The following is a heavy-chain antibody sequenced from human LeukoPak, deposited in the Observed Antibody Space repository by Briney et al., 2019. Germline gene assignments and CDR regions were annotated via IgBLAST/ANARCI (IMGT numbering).Heavy chain of an antibody. J-gene: IGHJ3*02. Sequence: GGSLRLSCAASEFTVGNNYMSWVRQAQGKGLEWVSVIYSAGSTYYADSVKGRFTISRDNSKNTLYLQMNSLRPEDTAVYFCARVGIVVVPGYNAFDIWGQGTMVTVSS. CDR1: EFTVGNNY. D-gene: IGHD2-2*01. CDR3: ARVGIVVVPGYNAFDI. CDR2: IYSAGST. V-gene: IGHV3-53*05.